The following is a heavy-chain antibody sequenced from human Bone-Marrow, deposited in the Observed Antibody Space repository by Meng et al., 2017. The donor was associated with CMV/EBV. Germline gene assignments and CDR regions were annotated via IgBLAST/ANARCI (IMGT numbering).Heavy chain of an antibody. CDR3: ARHYFSSTFYSVDY. V-gene: IGHV5-51*01. J-gene: IGHJ4*02. D-gene: IGHD2/OR15-2a*01. CDR2: IYPGDSDT. Sequence: GESLKISCKGSGYSFTSYWIAWVRQTPGKGLEWMGIIYPGDSDTSYSPSFQGQVTISADKSINTAYLQWSSLKASDTAMYYCARHYFSSTFYSVDYWGQGTLVTVPS. CDR1: GYSFTSYW.